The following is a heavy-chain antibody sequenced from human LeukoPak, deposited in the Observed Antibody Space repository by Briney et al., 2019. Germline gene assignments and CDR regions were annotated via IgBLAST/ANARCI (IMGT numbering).Heavy chain of an antibody. D-gene: IGHD3-10*01. V-gene: IGHV3-7*03. CDR2: IKQDGSEK. CDR1: GFTFSSYA. J-gene: IGHJ4*02. Sequence: PGGSLRLSCAASGFTFSSYAMSWVRQAPGKGLEWVANIKQDGSEKYYVDSVKGRFTISRDNAKNSLYLQMNSLRAEDTAVYYCARVRLAGVDYWGQGTLVTVSS. CDR3: ARVRLAGVDY.